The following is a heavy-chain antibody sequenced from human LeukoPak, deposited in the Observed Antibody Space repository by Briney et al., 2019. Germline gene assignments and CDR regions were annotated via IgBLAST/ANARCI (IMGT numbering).Heavy chain of an antibody. D-gene: IGHD3-3*01. V-gene: IGHV1-3*01. J-gene: IGHJ4*02. CDR1: GYTFTSYA. CDR3: ARVTLEWLPYFDY. Sequence: ASAKVSCKASGYTFTSYAMHWVRQAPGQRLEWMGWINAGNGNTKYSQKFQGRVTITRDTSASTAYMELSSLRSEDTAVYYCARVTLEWLPYFDYWGQGTLVTVSS. CDR2: INAGNGNT.